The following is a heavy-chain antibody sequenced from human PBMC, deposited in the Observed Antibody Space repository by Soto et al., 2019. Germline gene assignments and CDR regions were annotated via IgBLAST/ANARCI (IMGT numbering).Heavy chain of an antibody. Sequence: GGSLRLSCAASGFTVSSNYMSWVRQAPGKGLEWVSVIYSGGSTYYADSVKGRFTISRHNSKNTLYLQMNSLRAEDTAVYYCARGFAAVAGTYYFDYWGQGTLVTVSS. CDR3: ARGFAAVAGTYYFDY. V-gene: IGHV3-53*04. CDR2: IYSGGST. J-gene: IGHJ4*02. D-gene: IGHD6-19*01. CDR1: GFTVSSNY.